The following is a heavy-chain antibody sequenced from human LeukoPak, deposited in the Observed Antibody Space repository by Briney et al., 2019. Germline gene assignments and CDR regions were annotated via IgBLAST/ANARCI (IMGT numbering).Heavy chain of an antibody. Sequence: GASVKVSCKASGGTFSSYAISWVRQAPGQGLEWMGRIIPIFGIANYAQKFQGRVTITADKSTSTAYMELSSLRSEDTAVYYCAGGYCSSTSCYSGNDYWGQGTLVTVSS. D-gene: IGHD2-2*02. CDR1: GGTFSSYA. CDR2: IIPIFGIA. J-gene: IGHJ4*02. CDR3: AGGYCSSTSCYSGNDY. V-gene: IGHV1-69*04.